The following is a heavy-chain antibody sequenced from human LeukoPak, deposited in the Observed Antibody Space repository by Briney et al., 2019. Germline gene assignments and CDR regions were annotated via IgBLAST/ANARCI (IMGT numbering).Heavy chain of an antibody. J-gene: IGHJ4*02. CDR3: ARPPTYYYDSSGYSGGFDY. CDR1: GGSISSSSYY. CDR2: IYYSGST. D-gene: IGHD3-22*01. V-gene: IGHV4-39*01. Sequence: SETLSLTCTVSGGSISSSSYYWGWIRQPPGKGLEWIGSIYYSGSTYYNPSLKSRVTISVDTSKNQFSLKLSSVTAADTAVYYCARPPTYYYDSSGYSGGFDYWGQGTLVTVSS.